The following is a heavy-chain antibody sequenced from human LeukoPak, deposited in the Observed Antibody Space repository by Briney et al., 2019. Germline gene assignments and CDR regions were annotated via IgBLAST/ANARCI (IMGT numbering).Heavy chain of an antibody. CDR1: GDSISSYY. J-gene: IGHJ4*02. D-gene: IGHD6-19*01. CDR3: ARHSPSGWYYFDS. V-gene: IGHV4-4*07. CDR2: VFTSGSA. Sequence: SETLSLTCTVSGDSISSYYWNWIRQPAGKGLEWIGQVFTSGSATYNSSLKSRLTISLDKSNNQVSLKLISVTAADSAVYYCARHSPSGWYYFDSWGQGALVIVSS.